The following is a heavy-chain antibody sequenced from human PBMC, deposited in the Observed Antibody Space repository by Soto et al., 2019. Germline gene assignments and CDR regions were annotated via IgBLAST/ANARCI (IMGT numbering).Heavy chain of an antibody. CDR1: GYTFTGYY. CDR2: INPNSGGT. CDR3: ARDVINGYYYYGMDV. V-gene: IGHV1-2*04. Sequence: ASVKVSCKASGYTFTGYYMHWVRQAPGQGLEWMGWINPNSGGTNYAQKFQGWVTMTRDTSISTAYMELSRLRSDDTAVYYCARDVINGYYYYGMDVWGQGTTVT. J-gene: IGHJ6*02.